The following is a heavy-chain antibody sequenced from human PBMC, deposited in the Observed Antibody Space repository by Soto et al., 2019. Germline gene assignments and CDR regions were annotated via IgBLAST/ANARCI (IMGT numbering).Heavy chain of an antibody. CDR3: ASRSGWYYFDY. V-gene: IGHV3-53*02. J-gene: IGHJ4*02. CDR2: IYSGGST. CDR1: GFTVSSHY. Sequence: EVQLVETGGGVIQPGGSLRLSCAASGFTVSSHYMSWVRQAPGKGLEWVSVIYSGGSTYYADSVKGRFTISRDNSKNTLYLQMNSLRAEDTAVYYCASRSGWYYFDYWGQGTLVTVSS. D-gene: IGHD6-19*01.